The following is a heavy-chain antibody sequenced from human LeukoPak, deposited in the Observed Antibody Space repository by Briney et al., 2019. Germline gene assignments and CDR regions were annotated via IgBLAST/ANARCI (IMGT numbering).Heavy chain of an antibody. V-gene: IGHV3-48*03. CDR2: ISTTGNTI. CDR1: SFTFSSYE. Sequence: GGSLRLSCAASSFTFSSYEMNWVRQAPGKGLEWVSYISTTGNTIYYADSVQGRFTISRDNTKDSLFPRMNSLRIEDTAIYYCARVRGGFYDSSGYFYYYYGLDVWGQGTTVTVSS. J-gene: IGHJ6*02. D-gene: IGHD3-22*01. CDR3: ARVRGGFYDSSGYFYYYYGLDV.